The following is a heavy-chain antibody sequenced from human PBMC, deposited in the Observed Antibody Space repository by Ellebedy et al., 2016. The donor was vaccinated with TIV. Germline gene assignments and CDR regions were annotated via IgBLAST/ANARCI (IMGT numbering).Heavy chain of an antibody. CDR3: ASGQFDDMAV. Sequence: GSLRLXCSVSGGSITSSTYYWGWIRQPPGKGLEWIGGIFYSGTPYYNPSLKSRVTISVDTSKTQFSLKVSSVTAADTAVYYCASGQFDDMAVWGQGTTVTVSS. V-gene: IGHV4-39*01. D-gene: IGHD3-10*01. CDR1: GGSITSSTYY. CDR2: IFYSGTP. J-gene: IGHJ6*02.